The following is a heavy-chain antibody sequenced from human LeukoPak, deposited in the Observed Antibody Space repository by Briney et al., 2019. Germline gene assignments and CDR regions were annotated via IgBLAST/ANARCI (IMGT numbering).Heavy chain of an antibody. D-gene: IGHD6-19*01. CDR3: ARGDYSSGWRYYFEY. J-gene: IGHJ4*02. CDR1: GYTFTNYA. Sequence: ASVKVSCKASGYTFTNYAMHWVRQAPGQRLEWMGRINPNSGGTNYAQKFQGRVTMTRDTSISTAYMELSRLRSDDTAVYYCARGDYSSGWRYYFEYWGQGTLVTVSS. V-gene: IGHV1-2*06. CDR2: INPNSGGT.